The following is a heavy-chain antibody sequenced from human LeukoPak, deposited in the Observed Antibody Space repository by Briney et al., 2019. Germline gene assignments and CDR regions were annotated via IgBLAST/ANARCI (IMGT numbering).Heavy chain of an antibody. V-gene: IGHV1-2*02. D-gene: IGHD3-9*01. CDR1: GYSFRGHY. CDR2: INPDTGGT. CDR3: ARSPTVLRYFDF. J-gene: IGHJ4*02. Sequence: GASVKVSCKASGYSFRGHYLHWVRQAPGQGLEWMGWINPDTGGTNYALRFQDRVTMTRDIYITTVYMDLSRLESNDTAIYFCARSPTVLRYFDFWGQGTLVTVSS.